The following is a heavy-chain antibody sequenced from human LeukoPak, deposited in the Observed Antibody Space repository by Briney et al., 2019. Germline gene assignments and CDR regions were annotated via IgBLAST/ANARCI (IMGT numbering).Heavy chain of an antibody. D-gene: IGHD2-15*01. CDR3: AKSPVSSCRGSFCYPFDY. CDR1: GFTFSSDA. Sequence: GGSLGLSCAASGFTFSSDAMSWVRQIPGKGLEWVSAISGSDDGTYYADSVKGRFTISRDNSRNTLYLQMNTLRAEDTAVYFCAKSPVSSCRGSFCYPFDYWGQGNLVTVSS. V-gene: IGHV3-23*01. CDR2: ISGSDDGT. J-gene: IGHJ4*02.